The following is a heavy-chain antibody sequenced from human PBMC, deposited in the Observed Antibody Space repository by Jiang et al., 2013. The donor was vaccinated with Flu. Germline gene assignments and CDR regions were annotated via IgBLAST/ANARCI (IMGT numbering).Heavy chain of an antibody. CDR1: GFTFSSHW. J-gene: IGHJ2*01. CDR2: INPDGSAK. CDR3: ARLPRGPWCFDF. Sequence: VQLVESGGGLVQPGGSLRLSCGASGFTFSSHWMSWVRQAPGKGLEWVANINPDGSAKSYVESVKGRFTISRNNAKNSLDLQMDSLRAEDTALYYCARLPRGPWCFDFWGRGTLVTVSS. V-gene: IGHV3-7*01. D-gene: IGHD3-10*01.